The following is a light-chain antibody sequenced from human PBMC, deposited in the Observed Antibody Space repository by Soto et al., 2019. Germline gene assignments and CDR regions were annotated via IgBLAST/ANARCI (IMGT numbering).Light chain of an antibody. CDR3: YSYAGSFLKV. V-gene: IGLV2-11*01. CDR2: DVN. CDR1: SSDVGGYKY. J-gene: IGLJ1*01. Sequence: QSVLTQPRSVSGSPGQSVTISCTGTSSDVGGYKYVSWYQQHPGKAPKLMISDVNKRPSGVPDRFSGSKSGNTASLTISGLQAEDEADYYCYSYAGSFLKVFGTGTKVTVL.